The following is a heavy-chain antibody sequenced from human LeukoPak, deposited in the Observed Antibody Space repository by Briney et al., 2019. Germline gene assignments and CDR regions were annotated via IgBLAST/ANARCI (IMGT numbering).Heavy chain of an antibody. V-gene: IGHV3-23*01. D-gene: IGHD3-10*01. CDR3: ARGSLKGSGSYYDAFDI. CDR2: TSTSGGST. J-gene: IGHJ3*02. CDR1: EFTFSNYG. Sequence: GGSLRLSCAASEFTFSNYGMTWVRQAPGKGLEWVSSTSTSGGSTYYADSAKGRFTISRDNSKNTLYLQMNSLRAEDTAVYYCARGSLKGSGSYYDAFDIWGQGTMVTVSS.